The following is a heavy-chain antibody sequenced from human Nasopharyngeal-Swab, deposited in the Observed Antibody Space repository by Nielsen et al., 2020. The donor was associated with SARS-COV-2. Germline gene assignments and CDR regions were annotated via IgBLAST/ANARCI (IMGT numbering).Heavy chain of an antibody. D-gene: IGHD5-18*01. Sequence: GGSLRLSCVASGFSFSGSAMSGVRKAPGKGLEWVAAINDGGYASFYANSVRGRFTISRDNSKNTVYLQMNFLRADDTAIYHCANGGYSYGYAVYWGQGTLVTVSS. J-gene: IGHJ4*02. V-gene: IGHV3-23*01. CDR2: INDGGYAS. CDR3: ANGGYSYGYAVY. CDR1: GFSFSGSA.